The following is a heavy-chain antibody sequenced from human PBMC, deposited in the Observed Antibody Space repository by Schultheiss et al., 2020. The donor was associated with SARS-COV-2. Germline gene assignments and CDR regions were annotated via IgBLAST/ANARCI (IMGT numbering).Heavy chain of an antibody. Sequence: SETLSLTCTVSGGSISSGGYYWSWIRQHPGKGLEWIGYIYYSGSTYYNPSLKSLVTISVDTSKNQFSLKLSSVTAADTAVYYCARDARILTGYDAFDIWGQGTMVTVSS. J-gene: IGHJ3*02. CDR3: ARDARILTGYDAFDI. V-gene: IGHV4-31*01. D-gene: IGHD3-9*01. CDR2: IYYSGST. CDR1: GGSISSGGYY.